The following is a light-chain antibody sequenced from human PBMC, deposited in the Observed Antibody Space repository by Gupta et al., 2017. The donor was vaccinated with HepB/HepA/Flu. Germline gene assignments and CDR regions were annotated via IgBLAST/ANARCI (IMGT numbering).Light chain of an antibody. V-gene: IGKV1-9*01. CDR2: AAS. CDR1: QGISSY. CDR3: QQRNSYSFT. Sequence: DIQLTQSPSFLSASVGDRVTITCRASQGISSYLAWYQQKPGKAPKLLIYAASTLQSGVPSRFSGSGSGTEFTLTISSLQPEDFATYYCQQRNSYSFTFGRGTKVDIK. J-gene: IGKJ4*01.